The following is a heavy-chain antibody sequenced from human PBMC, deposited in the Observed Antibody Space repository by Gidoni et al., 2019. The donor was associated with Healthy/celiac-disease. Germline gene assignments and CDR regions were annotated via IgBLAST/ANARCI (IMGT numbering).Heavy chain of an antibody. CDR1: GFTFSSYS. CDR3: ARDYYYDSIFGGVWL. J-gene: IGHJ4*02. Sequence: EVQLVESGGGLVQHGGTLRLSCAASGFTFSSYSMNWVRQAPGKGLEWVSYISSSSSTIYYADSVKGRFTISRDNAKNSLYLQMNSLRAEDTAVYYCARDYYYDSIFGGVWLWGQGTLVTVSS. CDR2: ISSSSSTI. D-gene: IGHD3-22*01. V-gene: IGHV3-48*01.